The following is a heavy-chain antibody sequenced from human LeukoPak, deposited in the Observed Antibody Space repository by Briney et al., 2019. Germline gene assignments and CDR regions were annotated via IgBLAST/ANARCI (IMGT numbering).Heavy chain of an antibody. CDR3: VGDLKTWTGLAY. CDR1: GYTFTSYD. V-gene: IGHV1-8*01. J-gene: IGHJ4*02. Sequence: ASVKVSCEASGYTFTSYDINWVRQATGQGLEWMGWMNPNSGNTGYAQKSQGRVTMTRNTSISTAYMELSSLRSEDTAVYYCVGDLKTWTGLAYWGQGTLVTVSS. CDR2: MNPNSGNT. D-gene: IGHD3/OR15-3a*01.